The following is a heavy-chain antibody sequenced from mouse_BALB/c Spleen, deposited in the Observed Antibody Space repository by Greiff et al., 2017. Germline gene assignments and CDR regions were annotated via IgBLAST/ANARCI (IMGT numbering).Heavy chain of an antibody. V-gene: IGHV3-8*02. Sequence: EVMLVESGPSLVKPSQTLSLTCSVTGDSITSGYWNWIRKFPGNKLEYMGYISYSGSTYYNPSLKSRISITRDTSKNQYYLQLNSVTTEDTATYCCARYRGFLYYLDYWGQGTTLTVSS. J-gene: IGHJ2*01. CDR1: GDSITSGY. CDR3: ARYRGFLYYLDY. CDR2: ISYSGST.